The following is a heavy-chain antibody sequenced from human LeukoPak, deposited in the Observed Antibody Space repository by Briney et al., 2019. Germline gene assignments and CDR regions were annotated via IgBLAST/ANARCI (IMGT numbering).Heavy chain of an antibody. CDR3: AKEYCVGGSCYFGY. Sequence: GGSLRLSCAASGFTFDDYAMHWVRQAPGKGLEWVSGISWNSGSIGYADSVEGRFTISRDNAKNSLYLQMNSLRAEDTALYYCAKEYCVGGSCYFGYWGQGTLVTVSS. J-gene: IGHJ4*02. V-gene: IGHV3-9*01. CDR1: GFTFDDYA. D-gene: IGHD2-15*01. CDR2: ISWNSGSI.